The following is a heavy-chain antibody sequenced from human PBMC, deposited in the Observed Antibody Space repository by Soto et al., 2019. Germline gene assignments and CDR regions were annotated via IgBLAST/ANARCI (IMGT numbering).Heavy chain of an antibody. CDR1: GFTFSRYS. J-gene: IGHJ4*02. D-gene: IGHD3-3*01. CDR3: AKIGGGYDFWSGYYFDY. Sequence: GGSLRLSCSGSGFTFSRYSLMWFRQAPGKGLEYVSTINSIGDNTWYAGSVKGRFTTSRDNSKNTLYLQMNSLRAEDTAVYYCAKIGGGYDFWSGYYFDYWGQGTLLTVSS. CDR2: INSIGDNT. V-gene: IGHV3-64*04.